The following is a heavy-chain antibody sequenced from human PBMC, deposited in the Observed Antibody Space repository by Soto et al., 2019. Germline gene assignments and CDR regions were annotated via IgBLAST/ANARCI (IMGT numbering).Heavy chain of an antibody. CDR1: GFTFSSYS. V-gene: IGHV3-21*01. D-gene: IGHD5-18*01. CDR2: ISPSISDI. CDR3: ATNTLGAIDAFAI. J-gene: IGHJ3*02. Sequence: PGGSLRLSCAASGFTFSSYSMNWVRQAPGKGLEWVSYISPSISDIYYAGSVKGRFTISRDNADNSLYLQMNSLRAEDAAVYYCATNTLGAIDAFAIWGQGTMVTVSS.